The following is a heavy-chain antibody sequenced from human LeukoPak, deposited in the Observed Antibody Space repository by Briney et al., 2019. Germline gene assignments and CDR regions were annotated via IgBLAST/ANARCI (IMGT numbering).Heavy chain of an antibody. J-gene: IGHJ3*02. CDR1: GGTFSSYA. Sequence: SVKVSCKASGGTFSSYAISWVRQAPGQGLEWMGGIIPIFGTANYAQKFQGRVTMTEDTSTDTAYMELSSLRSGDTAVYYCATNNPPGSGYYYFNAFDIWGQGTMVTVSS. CDR3: ATNNPPGSGYYYFNAFDI. CDR2: IIPIFGTA. D-gene: IGHD3-22*01. V-gene: IGHV1-69*06.